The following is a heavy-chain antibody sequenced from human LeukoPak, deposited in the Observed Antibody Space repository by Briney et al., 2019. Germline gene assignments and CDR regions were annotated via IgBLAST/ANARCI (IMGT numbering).Heavy chain of an antibody. V-gene: IGHV4-59*01. CDR3: ARLYCSSTSCLDY. CDR1: GGSFSGYY. J-gene: IGHJ4*02. CDR2: IYYSGST. D-gene: IGHD2-2*01. Sequence: SETLSLTCAVYGGSFSGYYWSWIRQPPGKGLEWIGYIYYSGSTNYNPSLKSRVTISVDTSKNQFSLKLSSVTAADTAVYYCARLYCSSTSCLDYWGQGTLVTVSS.